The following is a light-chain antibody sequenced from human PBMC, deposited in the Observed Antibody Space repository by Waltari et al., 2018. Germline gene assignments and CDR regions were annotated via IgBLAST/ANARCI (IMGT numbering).Light chain of an antibody. CDR2: AAS. J-gene: IGKJ3*01. CDR3: QQLNSYPLT. V-gene: IGKV1-9*01. Sequence: DIQLTQSPSFLSTSVGDRVTIACRASQGIGSYLAWYQQKPGKAPQLLIHAASTLQSGVPSRFSGRGSGTEFTLTISSLQPEDFATYYCQQLNSYPLTFGPGTKVDIK. CDR1: QGIGSY.